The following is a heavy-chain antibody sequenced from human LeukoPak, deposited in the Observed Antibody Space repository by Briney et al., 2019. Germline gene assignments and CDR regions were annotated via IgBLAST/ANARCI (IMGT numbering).Heavy chain of an antibody. CDR3: ARGNVGIGFYWYFDL. J-gene: IGHJ2*01. V-gene: IGHV3-33*01. Sequence: QAGGSLRLSCAASGFTFNNYGMHWVRQAPGKGLEWVAVIWYDGSNKYYADSVKGRLTISRDNSKNMLYLQVNSPRAEDTAVYYCARGNVGIGFYWYFDLWGRGTLVTVSS. CDR2: IWYDGSNK. CDR1: GFTFNNYG. D-gene: IGHD7-27*01.